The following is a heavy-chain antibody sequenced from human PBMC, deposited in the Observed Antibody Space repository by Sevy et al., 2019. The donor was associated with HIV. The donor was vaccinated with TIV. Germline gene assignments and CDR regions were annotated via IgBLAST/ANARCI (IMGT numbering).Heavy chain of an antibody. V-gene: IGHV1-69*13. J-gene: IGHJ4*02. D-gene: IGHD6-13*01. CDR1: GGTFSSYA. CDR3: ARVKEALIAAAGFDY. CDR2: IIPIFGTA. Sequence: ASVKVSCKASGGTFSSYAISWVRQAPGQGLEWMGGIIPIFGTANYAQKFQGRVTITADESTSTAYMELSSLRSEDTAVYYCARVKEALIAAAGFDYWGQGTLVTVSS.